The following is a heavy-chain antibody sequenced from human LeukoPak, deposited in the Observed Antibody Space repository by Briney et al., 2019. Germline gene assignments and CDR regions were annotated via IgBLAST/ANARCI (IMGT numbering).Heavy chain of an antibody. CDR1: GGSISSHY. Sequence: SETLSLTCTVSGGSISSHYWSWIRQPPGKGLEWIGYIYYSGSTNYNPSLKSRVTISVDTSKNQFSLKLSPVTAADTAVYYCARDRRYSAYYYYMDVWGKGTTVTVSS. J-gene: IGHJ6*03. V-gene: IGHV4-59*11. CDR3: ARDRRYSAYYYYMDV. D-gene: IGHD1-1*01. CDR2: IYYSGST.